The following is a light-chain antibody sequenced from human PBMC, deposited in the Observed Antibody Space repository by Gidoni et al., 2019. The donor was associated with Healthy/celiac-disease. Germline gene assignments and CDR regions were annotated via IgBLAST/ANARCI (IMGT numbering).Light chain of an antibody. Sequence: IVMTQSPATLSVSPGESATLSCRASQSVSSNLAWYQQKPGHAPRLLIYGASTRATGIPARFSGSGSGTEFTLTISSLQSEDFAVYYCQQYNNWPRTFGQGTKVEIK. CDR3: QQYNNWPRT. CDR1: QSVSSN. V-gene: IGKV3-15*01. J-gene: IGKJ1*01. CDR2: GAS.